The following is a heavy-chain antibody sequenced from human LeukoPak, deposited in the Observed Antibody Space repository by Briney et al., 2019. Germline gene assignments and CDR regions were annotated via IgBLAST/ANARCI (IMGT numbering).Heavy chain of an antibody. V-gene: IGHV1-18*01. Sequence: ASVKVSCKPSGYSLTSYGISWVRPAPGRGREWMGWISAYNGNTNHAQKLQGRVTITTDTSTSTAYMERRSLRSADTAVYYCARVDIVVVPAAYDPWGQGTLVTVSS. CDR3: ARVDIVVVPAAYDP. D-gene: IGHD2-2*03. CDR2: ISAYNGNT. CDR1: GYSLTSYG. J-gene: IGHJ5*02.